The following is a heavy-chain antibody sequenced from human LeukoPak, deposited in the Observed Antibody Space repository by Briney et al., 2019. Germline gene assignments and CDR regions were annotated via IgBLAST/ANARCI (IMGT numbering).Heavy chain of an antibody. Sequence: PSQTLSLTCTVSGDSISSGDYYWSWIRQPAGKGLEWIGRISSSGSTNYNPSLKSRVTISVDTSKNQFSLKLSSVTAADTAVYYCAREKYSYGHHDAFDIWGQGTMVTVSS. J-gene: IGHJ3*02. V-gene: IGHV4-61*02. CDR1: GDSISSGDYY. CDR2: ISSSGST. D-gene: IGHD5-18*01. CDR3: AREKYSYGHHDAFDI.